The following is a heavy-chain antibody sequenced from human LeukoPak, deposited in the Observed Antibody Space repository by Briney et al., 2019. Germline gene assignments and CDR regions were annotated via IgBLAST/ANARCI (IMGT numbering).Heavy chain of an antibody. Sequence: GGSLRLSCTASGFTFGDYAMSWVRQAPGKGLEWVGFIRSKAYGGTTEYAASVKGRFTISRDDSKSIAYLQMNSLKTEDTAVYYCTRNHDYVWGSYTIAPPSYWGQGTLVTVSS. CDR3: TRNHDYVWGSYTIAPPSY. V-gene: IGHV3-49*04. CDR1: GFTFGDYA. J-gene: IGHJ4*02. CDR2: IRSKAYGGTT. D-gene: IGHD3-16*01.